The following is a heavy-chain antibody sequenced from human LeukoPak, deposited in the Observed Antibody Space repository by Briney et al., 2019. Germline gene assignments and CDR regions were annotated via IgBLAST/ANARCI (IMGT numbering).Heavy chain of an antibody. CDR3: ARPQGYSSGWYSNWYFDL. D-gene: IGHD6-19*01. V-gene: IGHV4-39*01. Sequence: SETLSLTCTVSGGSISGSSYFWGWIRQPPGKGLEWIGSIYYSGSTYYNPSPKSRVTISVDTSKNQFSLKLSSVTAADTAVYYCARPQGYSSGWYSNWYFDLWGRGILVTVSS. CDR1: GGSISGSSYF. J-gene: IGHJ2*01. CDR2: IYYSGST.